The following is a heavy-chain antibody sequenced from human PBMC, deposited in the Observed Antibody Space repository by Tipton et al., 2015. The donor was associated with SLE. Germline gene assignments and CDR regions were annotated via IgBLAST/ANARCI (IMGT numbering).Heavy chain of an antibody. CDR3: ARDPYPYHSGTPL. Sequence: QLVQSGAEVKKPGASVKVSCKASGYTFTSHDITWVRQAPGQGLEWLGWISTYNGDTKFAQRFQGRVTMTTDTSTSTTYMELRNLRSDDTAVYYCARDPYPYHSGTPLWGQGTLVTVSS. CDR2: ISTYNGDT. V-gene: IGHV1-18*01. J-gene: IGHJ4*02. D-gene: IGHD2-15*01. CDR1: GYTFTSHD.